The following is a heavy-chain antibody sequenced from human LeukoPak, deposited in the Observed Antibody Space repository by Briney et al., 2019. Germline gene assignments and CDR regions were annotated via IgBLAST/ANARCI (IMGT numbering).Heavy chain of an antibody. Sequence: GASVKVSCKASGGTFSSYAISWVRQAPGQGLEWMGRIIPILGIANYAQKFQGRVTITADKSTSTAYMELSSLRSEDTAVYYRARGATLVVPAARGYYFDYWGQGTLVTVSS. V-gene: IGHV1-69*04. CDR2: IIPILGIA. CDR3: ARGATLVVPAARGYYFDY. J-gene: IGHJ4*02. CDR1: GGTFSSYA. D-gene: IGHD2-2*01.